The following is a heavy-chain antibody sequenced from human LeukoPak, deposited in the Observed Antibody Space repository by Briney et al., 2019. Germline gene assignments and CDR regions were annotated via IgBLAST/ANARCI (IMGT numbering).Heavy chain of an antibody. CDR2: MNPNSGDT. J-gene: IGHJ1*01. Sequence: GASVKVSCKTSGYIFTSHDINWVRQATGQGLEWMGWMNPNSGDTGYAHKFQGRVTMTRDTSISTAYMELSSLRSEDTAVYYCAREASGSRSHDWSSDHWGQGTQVTVSS. D-gene: IGHD3-9*01. V-gene: IGHV1-8*01. CDR1: GYIFTSHD. CDR3: AREASGSRSHDWSSDH.